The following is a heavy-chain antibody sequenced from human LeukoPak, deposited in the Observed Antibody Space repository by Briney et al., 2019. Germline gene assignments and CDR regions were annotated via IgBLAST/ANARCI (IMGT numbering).Heavy chain of an antibody. D-gene: IGHD5/OR15-5a*01. CDR2: ISISGVTK. CDR1: GFTFSRYD. V-gene: IGHV3-48*03. CDR3: TSHGSTYYLDY. Sequence: LAGGSLRLSCATSGFTFSRYDYNWVCQAPGKGLEWISYISISGVTKYYADSVRGRFTVSRDNARDSLYLQMDSLRAEDTATYYCTSHGSTYYLDYCGQGTQVTVSS. J-gene: IGHJ4*02.